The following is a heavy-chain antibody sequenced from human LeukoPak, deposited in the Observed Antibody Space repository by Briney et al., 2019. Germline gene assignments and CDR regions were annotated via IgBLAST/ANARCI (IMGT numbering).Heavy chain of an antibody. V-gene: IGHV3-74*01. CDR2: INSNGRST. CDR3: TRDVWGERDNYFDC. Sequence: PGGSLRLSCAASGFTFSNYDMNWARQAPRKGLVWVSRINSNGRSTSYADSVKGRFTISRDNAKNTLYLEMNNLRAEDTAVYYCTRDVWGERDNYFDCWGRGTLATVSS. J-gene: IGHJ4*02. CDR1: GFTFSNYD. D-gene: IGHD2-8*01.